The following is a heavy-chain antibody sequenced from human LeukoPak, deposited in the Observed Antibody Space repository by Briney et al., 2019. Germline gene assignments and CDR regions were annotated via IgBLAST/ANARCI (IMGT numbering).Heavy chain of an antibody. V-gene: IGHV3-21*01. CDR1: GFSFSGYS. CDR2: ISRGSSDI. CDR3: ARDLPAAVD. Sequence: GGSLRLSCAASGFSFSGYSMSWVRQAPGKGLEWVSFISRGSSDIYHADSVRGRFTISRDNAKHSLYLQMNSLRADDTAVYYCARDLPAAVDWGQGTLVTVSS. J-gene: IGHJ4*02. D-gene: IGHD2-2*01.